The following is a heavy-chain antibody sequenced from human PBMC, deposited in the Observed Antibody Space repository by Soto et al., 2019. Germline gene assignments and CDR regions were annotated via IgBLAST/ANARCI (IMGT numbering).Heavy chain of an antibody. CDR2: ITSGGTTI. V-gene: IGHV3-11*01. D-gene: IGHD2-21*01. Sequence: QVQLVESGGGLVKPGGSLRLSCAASGFSFSDYYMSWIRQAPGKGLEWLSYITSGGTTIYYADSVKGRFTISRDNAKNSLDLQMNSLRAEDTAVYYCATVFRSSYFDDWGQGTLVTVSS. J-gene: IGHJ4*02. CDR1: GFSFSDYY. CDR3: ATVFRSSYFDD.